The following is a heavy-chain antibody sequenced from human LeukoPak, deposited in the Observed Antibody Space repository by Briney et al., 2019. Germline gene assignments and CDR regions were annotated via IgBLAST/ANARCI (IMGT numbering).Heavy chain of an antibody. CDR1: GFTVSSNY. CDR3: ARPMTQYWAYYLDV. J-gene: IGHJ6*03. D-gene: IGHD3-22*01. Sequence: GSLRLSCAASGFTVSSNYMSWIRQPPGKGLEWIGEINHRGSTNYNPSLKSRVTILVDMSKNQVSLKVISVTAADTAVYYCARPMTQYWAYYLDVWGEGTTVTVSS. CDR2: INHRGST. V-gene: IGHV4-34*01.